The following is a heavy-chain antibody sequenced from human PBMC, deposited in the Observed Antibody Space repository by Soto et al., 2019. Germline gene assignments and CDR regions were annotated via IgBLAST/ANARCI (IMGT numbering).Heavy chain of an antibody. CDR3: GRRPKAMVVANY. V-gene: IGHV4-34*01. CDR2: INHSGST. Sequence: SETLPLTCAVYGGSFSDDYWSWIRQSPGKGLEWIGEINHSGSTNYNPSLKSRVTISVDTSKKQISLNLTSVTAADTAVYYCGRRPKAMVVANYWGQGTPVTVSS. D-gene: IGHD2-21*01. CDR1: GGSFSDDY. J-gene: IGHJ4*02.